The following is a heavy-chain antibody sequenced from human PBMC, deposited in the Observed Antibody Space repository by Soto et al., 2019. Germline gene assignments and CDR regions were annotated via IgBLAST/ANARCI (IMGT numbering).Heavy chain of an antibody. J-gene: IGHJ6*02. CDR3: ARDRVTTGSYYYYYGMDV. CDR1: GGTFSSYA. D-gene: IGHD4-4*01. CDR2: IIPIFGTA. V-gene: IGHV1-69*13. Sequence: SVKVSCKASGGTFSSYAISWVRQAPGQGLEWMGGIIPIFGTANYAQKFQGRVTITADESTSTAYTELSSLRSEDTAVYYCARDRVTTGSYYYYYGMDVWGQGTAVTVSS.